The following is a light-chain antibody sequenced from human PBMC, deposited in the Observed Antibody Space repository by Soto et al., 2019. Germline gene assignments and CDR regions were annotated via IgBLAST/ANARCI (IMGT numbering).Light chain of an antibody. CDR1: QSISSY. J-gene: IGKJ4*01. Sequence: DIKMTQSPSSLSASVGGAVTITSRASQSISSYLNWYQQKPGKAPKLLIYAASSLQSGVPSRFSGSGSGTDFTLTISSLQPEDFATYYCQQSYSTLTLGGGTKVDIK. CDR2: AAS. CDR3: QQSYSTLT. V-gene: IGKV1-39*01.